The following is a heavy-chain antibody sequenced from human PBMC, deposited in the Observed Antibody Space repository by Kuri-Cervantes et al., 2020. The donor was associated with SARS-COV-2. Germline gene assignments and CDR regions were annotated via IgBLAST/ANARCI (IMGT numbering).Heavy chain of an antibody. CDR3: ARVAGDPYYFDY. Sequence: GGSLRLSCAASGFTFSSYSMNWVRQAPGKGLEWVSSISSSNNYIYYADSVKGRFTISRDNAKNSLYLQVDSLRAEDTAVYYCARVAGDPYYFDYWGQGTLVTVSS. J-gene: IGHJ4*02. V-gene: IGHV3-21*01. CDR2: ISSSNNYI. CDR1: GFTFSSYS. D-gene: IGHD7-27*01.